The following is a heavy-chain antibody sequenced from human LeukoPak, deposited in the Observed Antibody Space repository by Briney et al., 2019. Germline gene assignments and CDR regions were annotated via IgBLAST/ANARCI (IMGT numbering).Heavy chain of an antibody. V-gene: IGHV3-53*01. CDR2: IYSGGST. J-gene: IGHJ1*01. Sequence: GGSLRLSCAASGFTVSSNYMSWVRQAARKGLELVSVIYSGGSTYYADSVKGRFTISRDNSKNTLYLQMNSLRAEDTAVYYCAKDRVGATSGIFQHWGQGTLVTVSS. D-gene: IGHD1-26*01. CDR3: AKDRVGATSGIFQH. CDR1: GFTVSSNY.